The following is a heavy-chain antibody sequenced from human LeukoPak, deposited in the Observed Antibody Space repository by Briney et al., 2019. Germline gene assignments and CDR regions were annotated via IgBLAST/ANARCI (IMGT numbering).Heavy chain of an antibody. CDR3: AREWKWQQLVPGY. CDR1: GYTFTSYA. Sequence: ASVKVSCKASGYTFTSYAMHWVRQAPGQRLEWMGWINAGNGNTKYSQKFQGRVTITRDTSASTAYVELSSLRSEDTAVYYCAREWKWQQLVPGYWGQGTLVTVSS. V-gene: IGHV1-3*01. D-gene: IGHD6-13*01. CDR2: INAGNGNT. J-gene: IGHJ4*02.